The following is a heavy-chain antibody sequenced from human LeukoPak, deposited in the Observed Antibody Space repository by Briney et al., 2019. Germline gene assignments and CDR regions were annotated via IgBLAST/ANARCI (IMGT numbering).Heavy chain of an antibody. CDR2: IYYSGST. Sequence: SETLSLTCTVSGGSISSYYWSWIRQPPGKGLEWIGYIYYSGSTNYNPSLKSRVTISVDTSKNQFSLKLSSVTAADTAVYYCAREGPGYSSTTPAYYYYYMGVWGKGTTVTISS. CDR1: GGSISSYY. V-gene: IGHV4-59*01. D-gene: IGHD6-13*01. CDR3: AREGPGYSSTTPAYYYYYMGV. J-gene: IGHJ6*03.